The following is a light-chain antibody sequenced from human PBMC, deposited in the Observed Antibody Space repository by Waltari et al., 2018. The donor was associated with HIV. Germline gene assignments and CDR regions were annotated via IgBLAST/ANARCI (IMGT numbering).Light chain of an antibody. V-gene: IGLV2-8*01. CDR2: EVS. Sequence: QSALTHPPSASGSPGPSVTISCTVPSIHLAAHNYFSSYQQHPGKAPKLMIYEVSKRPSGVPDRFSGSKSGNTASLTVSGLQAEDEADYYCSSYAGSNNFGVFGGGTKLTVL. J-gene: IGLJ2*01. CDR3: SSYAGSNNFGV. CDR1: SIHLAAHNY.